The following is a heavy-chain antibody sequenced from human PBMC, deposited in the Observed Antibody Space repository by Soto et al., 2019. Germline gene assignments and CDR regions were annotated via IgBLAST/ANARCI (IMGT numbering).Heavy chain of an antibody. CDR1: GFTFSSYA. V-gene: IGHV3-23*01. Sequence: GGSLRLSCAASGFTFSSYAMSWVRQPPGKRLEWVSAISGSGGSTYYADSVKGQFTISRDNSKITLYLQMNSLRAEDTGVYYCAKQVVAALYYYYYMDVWGKGTTVTVSS. J-gene: IGHJ6*03. CDR3: AKQVVAALYYYYYMDV. CDR2: ISGSGGST. D-gene: IGHD2-15*01.